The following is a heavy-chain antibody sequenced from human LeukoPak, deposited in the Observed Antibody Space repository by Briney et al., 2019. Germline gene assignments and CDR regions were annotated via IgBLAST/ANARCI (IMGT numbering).Heavy chain of an antibody. J-gene: IGHJ4*02. V-gene: IGHV4-34*01. CDR3: ARKARGYSYAR. D-gene: IGHD5-18*01. Sequence: ASETLSLTCAVYGGSFSGHYWSWIRQPPGKGLEWIGEINHSGSTNYNPSLKSRVTISVDTSKNQFSLKLSSVTAADTAVYYCARKARGYSYARWGQGTLVTVSS. CDR2: INHSGST. CDR1: GGSFSGHY.